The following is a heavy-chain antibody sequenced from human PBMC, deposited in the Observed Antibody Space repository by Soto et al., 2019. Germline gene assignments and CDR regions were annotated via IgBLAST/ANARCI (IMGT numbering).Heavy chain of an antibody. Sequence: RASVKVSCKASGGTFSSYAISWVRQAPGQGLEWMGGIIPIFGTANYAQKFQGRVTITADESTSTAYMELSSLRSEDTAVYYCARDANWNYNSHFDYWGQGTLVTVSS. CDR3: ARDANWNYNSHFDY. D-gene: IGHD1-7*01. CDR2: IIPIFGTA. CDR1: GGTFSSYA. J-gene: IGHJ4*02. V-gene: IGHV1-69*13.